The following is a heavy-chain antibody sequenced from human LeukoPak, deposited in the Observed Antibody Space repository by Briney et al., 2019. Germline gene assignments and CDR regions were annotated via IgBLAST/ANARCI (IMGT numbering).Heavy chain of an antibody. D-gene: IGHD6-19*01. CDR2: ISAYNGNT. J-gene: IGHJ4*02. V-gene: IGHV1-18*01. CDR3: ASGGSSGWYEDY. CDR1: GYTFTSYG. Sequence: ASVTVSCKASGYTFTSYGISWVRQAPGQGLEGMGWISAYNGNTNYAQKLQGRVTMTTDTSTSTAYMELSSLRSEDTAVYYCASGGSSGWYEDYWGQGTLVTVSS.